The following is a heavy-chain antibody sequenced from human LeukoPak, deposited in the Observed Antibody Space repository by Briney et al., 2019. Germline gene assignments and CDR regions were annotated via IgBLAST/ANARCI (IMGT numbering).Heavy chain of an antibody. J-gene: IGHJ4*02. CDR1: GDSMSSYY. CDR2: IYYSGHT. D-gene: IGHD5-18*01. Sequence: PSETLSLICTVSGDSMSSYYWSWIRQPPGKGLEWIGYIYYSGHTNYNPSLKSRVTISVDTSKNQFSLKMRSVTAADTAVYYCARDRRDTSMVWDYWGQGTLVTVSS. V-gene: IGHV4-59*01. CDR3: ARDRRDTSMVWDY.